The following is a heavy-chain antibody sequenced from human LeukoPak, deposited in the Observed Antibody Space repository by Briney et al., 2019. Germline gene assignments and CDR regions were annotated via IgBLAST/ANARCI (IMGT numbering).Heavy chain of an antibody. V-gene: IGHV3-30*04. J-gene: IGHJ4*02. CDR1: GFTFSSYA. CDR3: ARDTSRSWYSSLDY. Sequence: GRSLRLSCAASGFTFSSYAMHWVRQAPGKGLEWVAVISYDGSNKCYAGSVKGRFTISRDNSKNTLYLQLNNLRAEDTAVYYCARDTSRSWYSSLDYWGQGTLVTVSS. CDR2: ISYDGSNK. D-gene: IGHD6-13*01.